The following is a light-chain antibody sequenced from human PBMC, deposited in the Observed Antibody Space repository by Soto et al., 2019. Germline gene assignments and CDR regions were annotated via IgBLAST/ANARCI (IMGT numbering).Light chain of an antibody. CDR1: QSVSSSY. V-gene: IGKV3-15*01. J-gene: IGKJ4*01. CDR2: IAS. CDR3: QQYNNWPRAT. Sequence: EIVLTQSPGTLSLSPGERATLSCRASQSVSSSYLAWYQQKPGQAPRLLIYIASTRATGIPARFSGSGSGTEFNLTISSLQSEDFGVYYCQQYNNWPRATFGGGTKVDIK.